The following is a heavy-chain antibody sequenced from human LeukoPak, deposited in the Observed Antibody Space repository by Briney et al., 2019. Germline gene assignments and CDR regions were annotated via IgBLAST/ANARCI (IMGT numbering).Heavy chain of an antibody. J-gene: IGHJ4*02. D-gene: IGHD2-8*02. V-gene: IGHV3-23*01. CDR3: ASPGSGY. Sequence: QAGGSLRLSCAASGFTFSNYAMSWVRQAPGKGLEWVSSISGSGGSTYYADSVKGRFTISRDNAKNSLYLQMNSLRVEDTAVYYCASPGSGYWGQGTLVTVSS. CDR2: ISGSGGST. CDR1: GFTFSNYA.